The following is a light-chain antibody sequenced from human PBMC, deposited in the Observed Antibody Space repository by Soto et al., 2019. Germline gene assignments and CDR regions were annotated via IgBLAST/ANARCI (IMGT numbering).Light chain of an antibody. J-gene: IGLJ2*01. CDR3: AAWDDSLNVVV. V-gene: IGLV1-44*01. CDR1: SSNIGSNT. Sequence: QAVVTQPPSASGTPGQRVTISCSGSSSNIGSNTVNWYQQLPGTAPKLLIYSNNQRPSGVPDRVSGSKSGTSASLAISGLQSEDEADYYCAAWDDSLNVVVFGGRTKVTVL. CDR2: SNN.